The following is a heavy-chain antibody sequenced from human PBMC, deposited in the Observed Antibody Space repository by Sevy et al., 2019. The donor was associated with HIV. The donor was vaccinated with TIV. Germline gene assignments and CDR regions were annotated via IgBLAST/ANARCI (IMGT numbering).Heavy chain of an antibody. CDR3: AGARGPIAARRYAFDI. V-gene: IGHV1-18*01. Sequence: ASVKVSCKASGYTFTSYGISWVRQAPGQGLEWMGWISAYNGNTNYAQKLQGRVTMTTDTSTRTDYMELRSLRADETAEYYCAGARGPIAARRYAFDIWGQGTMVTVSS. CDR1: GYTFTSYG. D-gene: IGHD6-6*01. CDR2: ISAYNGNT. J-gene: IGHJ3*02.